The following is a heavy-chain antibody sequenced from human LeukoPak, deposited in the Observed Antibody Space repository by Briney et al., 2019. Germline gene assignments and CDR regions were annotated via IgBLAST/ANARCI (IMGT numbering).Heavy chain of an antibody. D-gene: IGHD6-13*01. CDR2: ISYDGSNK. Sequence: PGRSLRLSCAASGFTFSSYAMHWVRQAPGKGLEWVAVISYDGSNKYYADSVKGRFTISRDNSKNTLYLQMNSLRAEDTAVYYCAKRIAAAGPNWFDPWGQGTLVTVSS. CDR1: GFTFSSYA. CDR3: AKRIAAAGPNWFDP. V-gene: IGHV3-30*07. J-gene: IGHJ5*02.